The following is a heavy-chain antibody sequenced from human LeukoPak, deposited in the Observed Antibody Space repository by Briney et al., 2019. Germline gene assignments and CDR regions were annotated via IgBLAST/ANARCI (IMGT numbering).Heavy chain of an antibody. CDR1: GFTFSSYR. CDR2: ISSSSSYI. Sequence: PGGSLRLSCAASGFTFSSYRMIWVRQAPGKGLEWVSSISSSSSYIYYADSVKGRFTISRDNAKNSLYLQMNSLRAEDTAVYYCARADLVVVPATFDYWGQGTLVTVSS. D-gene: IGHD2-2*01. J-gene: IGHJ4*02. CDR3: ARADLVVVPATFDY. V-gene: IGHV3-21*01.